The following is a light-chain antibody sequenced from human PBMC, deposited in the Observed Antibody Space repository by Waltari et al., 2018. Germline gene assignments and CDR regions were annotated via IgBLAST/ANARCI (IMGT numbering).Light chain of an antibody. CDR3: HQHDTSPWT. CDR1: QSISSSF. J-gene: IGKJ1*01. CDR2: AAA. Sequence: EIVLTQSPGTLSLSPGERATLSCRASQSISSSFLAWYQVKPGQAPRLLIFAAATRAADIPDRISGSGSGADFTLTISRLEPEEFAVYVCHQHDTSPWTFGQGTRVELK. V-gene: IGKV3-20*01.